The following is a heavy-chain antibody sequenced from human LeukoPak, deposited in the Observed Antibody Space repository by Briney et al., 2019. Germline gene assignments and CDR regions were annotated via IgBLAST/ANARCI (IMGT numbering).Heavy chain of an antibody. CDR3: ARLGTYYGSSGYYTFDY. D-gene: IGHD3-22*01. J-gene: IGHJ4*02. CDR1: GGSISSSSHY. Sequence: PSETLSLTCTVSGGSISSSSHYWAWVRQPPGKGLEWIGSIYFSATTSYNPSLKSRVTMSVDTSKNQFSLRLTSVTAADTAVYYCARLGTYYGSSGYYTFDYWGQGTLVTVSS. V-gene: IGHV4-39*01. CDR2: IYFSATT.